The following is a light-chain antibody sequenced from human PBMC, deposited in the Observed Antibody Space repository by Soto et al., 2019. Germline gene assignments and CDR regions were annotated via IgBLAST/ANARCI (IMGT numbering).Light chain of an antibody. J-gene: IGKJ4*01. CDR3: QQRSDWPPLT. CDR1: QSVSNY. CDR2: DAS. V-gene: IGKV3-11*01. Sequence: EIVLTQSPATLSLSPGERATLSCRASQSVSNYLAWYQQKPGQAPRLLIYDASNRATGIPARFSGSGSGTDFTLTISSLEPEDFAVYCCQQRSDWPPLTFGGGTKVEIK.